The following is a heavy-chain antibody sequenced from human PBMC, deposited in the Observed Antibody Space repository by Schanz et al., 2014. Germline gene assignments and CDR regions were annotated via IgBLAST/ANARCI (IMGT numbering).Heavy chain of an antibody. Sequence: VYLAESGGDLVKPGGSLRLSCAASGFTFSTYWMHWVLQAPGKGLVWVSHINSDGTTTAYADSVKGLFTISRDNAENTLYLQMNSLRLEDSAVYYCASAGYHLHQWGQGTLVTVSS. CDR3: ASAGYHLHQ. CDR1: GFTFSTYW. D-gene: IGHD2-2*01. V-gene: IGHV3-74*02. CDR2: INSDGTTT. J-gene: IGHJ4*02.